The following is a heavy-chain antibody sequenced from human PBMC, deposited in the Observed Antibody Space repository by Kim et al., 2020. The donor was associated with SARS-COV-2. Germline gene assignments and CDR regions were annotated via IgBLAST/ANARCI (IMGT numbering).Heavy chain of an antibody. V-gene: IGHV3-23*01. D-gene: IGHD4-17*01. J-gene: IGHJ4*02. Sequence: GGSLRLSCATSGFIFSDYVMTWFRQATGKGLEWVSSFRGFGSLPHYADSVRGRFSISRDTSKNTVYLQMNNLRADDTAVYFCAKAADGDYVMPDSWGQGVLVTVSS. CDR3: AKAADGDYVMPDS. CDR1: GFIFSDYV. CDR2: FRGFGSLP.